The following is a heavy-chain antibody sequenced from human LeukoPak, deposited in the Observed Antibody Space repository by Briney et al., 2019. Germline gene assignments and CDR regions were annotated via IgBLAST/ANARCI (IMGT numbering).Heavy chain of an antibody. J-gene: IGHJ5*02. CDR1: GYTFTSYG. Sequence: GASVKVSCKASGYTFTSYGISWVRQAPGQGLEWMGWISAYNGNTNYAQKLQGRVTMTTDTSTSTAYMELRSLRSDDTAVYYCARGGYDFWSVPTALVWFDPWGQGTLVTVSS. D-gene: IGHD3-3*01. CDR2: ISAYNGNT. V-gene: IGHV1-18*01. CDR3: ARGGYDFWSVPTALVWFDP.